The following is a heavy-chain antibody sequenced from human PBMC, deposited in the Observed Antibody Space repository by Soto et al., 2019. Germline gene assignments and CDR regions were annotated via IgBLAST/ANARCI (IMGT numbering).Heavy chain of an antibody. J-gene: IGHJ6*02. V-gene: IGHV1-3*01. CDR1: GYTFTSYA. CDR2: INAGNGNT. Sequence: GASVKVSCKASGYTFTSYAMHWVRQAPGQRLEWMGWINAGNGNTKYSQKFQGRVTITRDMSTSTAYMELSSLRSEDTAVYYCAALARYSGSYYVPGMDVWGQGTTVTVSS. D-gene: IGHD1-26*01. CDR3: AALARYSGSYYVPGMDV.